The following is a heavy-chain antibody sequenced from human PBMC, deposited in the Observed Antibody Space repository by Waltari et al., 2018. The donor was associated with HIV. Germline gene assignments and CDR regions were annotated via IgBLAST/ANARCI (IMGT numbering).Heavy chain of an antibody. CDR3: AKADIVGVGEADLSH. J-gene: IGHJ4*02. V-gene: IGHV1-69*04. Sequence: QVQLVQSGAEVKKPGSSVKISCKASGGSFSTYGINWVRQAPGQGLEVMGRVIPVLGISNYARQFQGRVRITADTSTRTAYMELSSLKSGDTALYYCAKADIVGVGEADLSHWGQGTLVTVTP. CDR2: VIPVLGIS. D-gene: IGHD1-26*01. CDR1: GGSFSTYG.